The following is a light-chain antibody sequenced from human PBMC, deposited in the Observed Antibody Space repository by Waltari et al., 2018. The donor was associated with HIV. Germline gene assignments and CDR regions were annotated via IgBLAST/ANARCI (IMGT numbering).Light chain of an antibody. CDR2: GVT. CDR1: HRDIAFFNL. Sequence: QSALTQPDSVSGSPGQSPTISCTGPHRDIAFFNLVSCYRHSPGKAPQLIIYGVTSRPSGISSRFSGSKSGNTASLTISGLQVDDEADYYCNSYASDDTVVFGGGTKLTVL. CDR3: NSYASDDTVV. J-gene: IGLJ2*01. V-gene: IGLV2-14*01.